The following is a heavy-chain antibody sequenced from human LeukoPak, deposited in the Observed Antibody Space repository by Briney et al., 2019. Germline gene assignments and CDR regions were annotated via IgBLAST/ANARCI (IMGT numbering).Heavy chain of an antibody. Sequence: GGSLRLSCAASGFTFSSYAMHWVRQAPGKGLEWVAVISYDGSNKYYADSVKGRFTISRDNSKNTLYLQMNSLRAEDTAVYYCARAPARATVTTYFDYWGQGTLVTVSS. CDR2: ISYDGSNK. D-gene: IGHD4-17*01. CDR1: GFTFSSYA. V-gene: IGHV3-30*04. CDR3: ARAPARATVTTYFDY. J-gene: IGHJ4*02.